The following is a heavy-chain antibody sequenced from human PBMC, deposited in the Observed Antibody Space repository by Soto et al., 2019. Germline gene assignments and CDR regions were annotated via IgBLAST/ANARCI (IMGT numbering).Heavy chain of an antibody. CDR3: AKAGDYGDYYYYGMDV. V-gene: IGHV3-23*01. J-gene: IGHJ6*02. Sequence: PCGSLRLSCAASGFTFSSYAMSWVRQAPGKGLEWVSAISGSGGSTYYADSVKGRFTISRDNSKNTLYLQMNSLRAEDTAVYYCAKAGDYGDYYYYGMDVWVQGTTVTV. CDR2: ISGSGGST. D-gene: IGHD4-17*01. CDR1: GFTFSSYA.